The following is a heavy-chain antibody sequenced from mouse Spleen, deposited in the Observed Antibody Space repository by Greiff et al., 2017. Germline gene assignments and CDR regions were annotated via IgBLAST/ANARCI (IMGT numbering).Heavy chain of an antibody. J-gene: IGHJ2*01. CDR3: ARDPLPYYFDY. CDR1: GFTFSSYY. CDR2: ISSGGGST. Sequence: EVQRVESGGGLVKLGGSLKLSCAASGFTFSSYYMSWVRQTPEKRLEWVATISSGGGSTYYPDSVKGRFTISRDNAKNTLYLQMSSLNSEDTAVYYCARDPLPYYFDYWGQGTTLTVSS. V-gene: IGHV5-12-1*01.